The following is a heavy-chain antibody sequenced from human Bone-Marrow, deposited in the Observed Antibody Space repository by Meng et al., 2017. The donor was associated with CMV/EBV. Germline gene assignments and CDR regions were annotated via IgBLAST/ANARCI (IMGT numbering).Heavy chain of an antibody. CDR1: GYTFTSYG. V-gene: IGHV1-18*01. CDR3: ARDLFVIVVVPAAPFDY. Sequence: QVELVQVGAEVKKPGASVKVSCKASGYTFTSYGISWGRQAPGQGLEWMGWISAYNGNTNYAQKLQGRVTMTTDTSTSTAYMELRSLRSDDTAVYYCARDLFVIVVVPAAPFDYWGQGTLVTVSS. D-gene: IGHD2-2*01. J-gene: IGHJ4*02. CDR2: ISAYNGNT.